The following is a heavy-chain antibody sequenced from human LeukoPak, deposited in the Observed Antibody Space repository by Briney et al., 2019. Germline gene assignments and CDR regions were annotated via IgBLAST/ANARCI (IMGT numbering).Heavy chain of an antibody. Sequence: SETLSLTCTVSGGSISSHYWSWIRQPPGKGLEWIGYIYYSGSTNYNPSLKSRVTISVDTSKNQFSLKLSSVTAADTAVYYCARMAEWELLYYFDYWGQVTLVTVSS. CDR2: IYYSGST. V-gene: IGHV4-59*11. D-gene: IGHD1-26*01. CDR1: GGSISSHY. J-gene: IGHJ4*02. CDR3: ARMAEWELLYYFDY.